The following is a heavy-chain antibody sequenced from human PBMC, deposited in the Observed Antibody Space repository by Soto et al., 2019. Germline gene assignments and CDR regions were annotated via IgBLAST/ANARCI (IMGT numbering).Heavy chain of an antibody. CDR2: IYYSGST. J-gene: IGHJ5*02. CDR3: ARGVATIGP. Sequence: QVQLQESGPRLVKPSETLSLTCSVSGASISSYYWCWIRQPPGKGLEWLGYIYYSGSTNYNPSFKSRVTISVDTPKNQFSLKLTSVTAADTAVYYCARGVATIGPWGQGTLVTVSS. D-gene: IGHD5-12*01. CDR1: GASISSYY. V-gene: IGHV4-59*01.